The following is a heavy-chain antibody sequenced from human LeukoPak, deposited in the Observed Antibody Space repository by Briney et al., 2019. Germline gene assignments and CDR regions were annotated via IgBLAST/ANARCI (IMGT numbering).Heavy chain of an antibody. CDR3: VRGGGNNYVDR. Sequence: GGSLRLSCAASGFTFSDYFMTWIRQAPGKGLEWISYISTSSSYTNYADSVKGRFTISRDNAKNSLYLQMNSLRAEDTAVYYCVRGGGNNYVDRWGQGSLVTV. V-gene: IGHV3-11*06. D-gene: IGHD5-18*01. CDR2: ISTSSSYT. J-gene: IGHJ5*02. CDR1: GFTFSDYF.